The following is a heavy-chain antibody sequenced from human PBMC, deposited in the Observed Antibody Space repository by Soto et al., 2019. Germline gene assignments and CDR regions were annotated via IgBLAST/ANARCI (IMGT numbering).Heavy chain of an antibody. Sequence: QLQLQESGPGLVKPSETLSLTCTVSGGSISSSSYFWGWIRQPPGKGLEWIGSIYYSGSTYYNPSLKGRVTVSVDTSKNQFSLKLSSVTAADTAVYYCARHPSDFWFDPWGQGTLVPVSS. V-gene: IGHV4-39*01. CDR1: GGSISSSSYF. J-gene: IGHJ5*02. CDR2: IYYSGST. D-gene: IGHD2-21*02. CDR3: ARHPSDFWFDP.